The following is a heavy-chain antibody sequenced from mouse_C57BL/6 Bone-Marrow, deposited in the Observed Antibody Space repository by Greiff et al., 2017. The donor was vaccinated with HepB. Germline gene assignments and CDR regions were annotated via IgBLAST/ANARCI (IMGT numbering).Heavy chain of an antibody. J-gene: IGHJ3*01. CDR1: GFNIKDYY. CDR3: TTPYSNYEGGFAY. Sequence: EVKLQQSGAELVRPGASVKLSCTASGFNIKDYYMHWVKQRPEQGLEWIGRIDPEDGDTEYAPKFQGKATMTADTSSNTAYLQLSSLTSEDTAVYYCTTPYSNYEGGFAYWGQGTLVTVSA. V-gene: IGHV14-1*01. D-gene: IGHD2-5*01. CDR2: IDPEDGDT.